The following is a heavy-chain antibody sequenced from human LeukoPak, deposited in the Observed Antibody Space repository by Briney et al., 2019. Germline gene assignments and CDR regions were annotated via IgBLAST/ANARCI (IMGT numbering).Heavy chain of an antibody. V-gene: IGHV3-11*01. CDR2: ISSSGSTI. CDR1: GFTFSDYY. CDR3: ARGLLWFGESIPIGDY. D-gene: IGHD3-10*01. Sequence: GALRLSCAASGFTFSDYYMSWIRQAPGEGLEWVSYISSSGSTIYYADSVKGRFTISRDNAKNSLYLQMNSLRAEDTAVYYCARGLLWFGESIPIGDYWGQGTLVTVSS. J-gene: IGHJ4*02.